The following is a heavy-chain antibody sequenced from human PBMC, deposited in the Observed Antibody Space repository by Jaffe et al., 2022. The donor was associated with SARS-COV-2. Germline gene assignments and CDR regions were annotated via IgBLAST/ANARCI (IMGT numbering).Heavy chain of an antibody. D-gene: IGHD3-10*01. J-gene: IGHJ6*03. V-gene: IGHV4-34*01. CDR3: ARGGYYGSGRRYYYYYYMDV. CDR1: GGSFSGYY. Sequence: QVQLQQWGAGLLKPSETLSLTCAVYGGSFSGYYWSWIRQPPGKGLEWIGEINHSGSTNYNPSLKSRVTISVDTSKNQFSLKLSSVTAADTAVYYCARGGYYGSGRRYYYYYYMDVWGKGTTVTVSS. CDR2: INHSGST.